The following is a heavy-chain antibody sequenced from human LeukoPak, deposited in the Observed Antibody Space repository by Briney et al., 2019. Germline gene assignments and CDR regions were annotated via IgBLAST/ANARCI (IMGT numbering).Heavy chain of an antibody. Sequence: GGSLRLSCAASGFTFSSYSMNWVRQAPGKGLEWVSYISSSSSTIYYADSVKGRFTISRDNAKNSLYLQMNSLRAEDTAVYYCARSERRFGELLSSNFDYWGQGTLVTVSS. V-gene: IGHV3-48*04. CDR1: GFTFSSYS. J-gene: IGHJ4*02. CDR2: ISSSSSTI. D-gene: IGHD3-10*01. CDR3: ARSERRFGELLSSNFDY.